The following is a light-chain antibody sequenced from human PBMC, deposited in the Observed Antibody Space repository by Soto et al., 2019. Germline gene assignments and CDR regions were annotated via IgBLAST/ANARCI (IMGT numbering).Light chain of an antibody. Sequence: EIVVTQSPGTLSLSPGERATLSCRASQSVSSSYLAWYQQKPGQAPRLLIYGASSRATGIPDRFSGSGSGTDFTLTISRLEPEDFAVYYGQQYGSSPPITFGQGTRLEIK. CDR1: QSVSSSY. CDR2: GAS. J-gene: IGKJ5*01. V-gene: IGKV3-20*01. CDR3: QQYGSSPPIT.